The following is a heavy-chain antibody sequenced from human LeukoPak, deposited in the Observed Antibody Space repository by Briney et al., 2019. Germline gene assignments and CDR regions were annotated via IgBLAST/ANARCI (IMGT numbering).Heavy chain of an antibody. CDR3: AKGYYYDSSGYYFSLVAFDI. CDR2: ISGSGGST. Sequence: GGSLRLSCAASVFTFSSYSMSWVRQAPWKGLEWVSAISGSGGSTYYADSVKGRFTISRDNSKNTLYLQMNSLRAEDAAVYYCAKGYYYDSSGYYFSLVAFDIWGQGTMVTVSS. V-gene: IGHV3-23*01. D-gene: IGHD3-22*01. J-gene: IGHJ3*02. CDR1: VFTFSSYS.